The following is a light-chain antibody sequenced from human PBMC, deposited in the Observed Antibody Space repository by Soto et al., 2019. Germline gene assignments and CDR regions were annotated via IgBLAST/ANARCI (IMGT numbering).Light chain of an antibody. J-gene: IGKJ1*01. V-gene: IGKV3-11*01. Sequence: IVLTQSPATLSLSPGERATVSCRASQSVSSYLAWYQQKPGQAPRLLIYDASNRATGIPARFSGSGSGTEFTLTISSLEPEDFEVYYCQQRSNWPWTFGQGTKVDI. CDR2: DAS. CDR1: QSVSSY. CDR3: QQRSNWPWT.